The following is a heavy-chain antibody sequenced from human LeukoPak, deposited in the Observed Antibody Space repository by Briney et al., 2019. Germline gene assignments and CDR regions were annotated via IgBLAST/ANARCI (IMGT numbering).Heavy chain of an antibody. CDR2: IYYSGTT. CDR1: GGSISSYY. J-gene: IGHJ6*02. CDR3: ARVIKSYYYAMDV. Sequence: PSETLSLTCTVSGGSISSYYWSWIRQPPGKGLEWIGYIYYSGTTNYNPSLKSRVTISVDTSKNQFSLNLTSVTAADTAVYYCARVIKSYYYAMDVWGQGTTVTVSS. V-gene: IGHV4-59*01.